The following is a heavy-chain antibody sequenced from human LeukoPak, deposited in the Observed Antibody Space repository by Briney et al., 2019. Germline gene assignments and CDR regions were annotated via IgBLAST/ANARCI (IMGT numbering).Heavy chain of an antibody. CDR3: AKRPSDYGDYVTYFDY. CDR2: ISDDGRNK. V-gene: IGHV3-30*18. J-gene: IGHJ4*02. Sequence: GGSLRLSCAASGFSFISYGMHWVRQAPGKGLEWVGVISDDGRNKKYADSAKGRFTISRDNSKDTLYLQMNSLRDEDTAVYYCAKRPSDYGDYVTYFDYWGQGTLVTVSS. CDR1: GFSFISYG. D-gene: IGHD4-17*01.